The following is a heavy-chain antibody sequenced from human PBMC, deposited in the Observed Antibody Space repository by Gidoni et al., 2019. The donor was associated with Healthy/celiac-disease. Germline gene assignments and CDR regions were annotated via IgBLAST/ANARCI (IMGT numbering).Heavy chain of an antibody. CDR2: IGWNSGSI. CDR1: GFTLDDYA. CDR3: AKDRGNGGYHYGMDV. V-gene: IGHV3-9*01. D-gene: IGHD3-10*01. Sequence: EVQLVESGGGLVQPGRSLILACAASGFTLDDYAMHWVRQAPGKGLEWVSVIGWNSGSIGYADSVKGRFTISRDNAKNCLYLQMNSLRPEDTALYYCAKDRGNGGYHYGMDVWGQGTTVTVSS. J-gene: IGHJ6*02.